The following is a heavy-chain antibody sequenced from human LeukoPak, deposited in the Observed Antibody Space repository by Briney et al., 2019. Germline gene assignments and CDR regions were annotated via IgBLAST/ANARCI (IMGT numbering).Heavy chain of an antibody. V-gene: IGHV4-4*07. D-gene: IGHD3-10*01. J-gene: IGHJ4*02. CDR2: IYTSGST. CDR3: AREMERITMVRGDIEAFDY. CDR1: GGSISSYY. Sequence: SETLSLTCTVSGGSISSYYWSWIRQPAGKGLEWIGRIYTSGSTNYNPSLKSRVTMSVDTSKNQFSLKLSPVTAADTAVYYCAREMERITMVRGDIEAFDYWGQGTLVTVSS.